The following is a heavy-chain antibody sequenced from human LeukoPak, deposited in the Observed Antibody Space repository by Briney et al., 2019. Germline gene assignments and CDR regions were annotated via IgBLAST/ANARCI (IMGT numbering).Heavy chain of an antibody. D-gene: IGHD5/OR15-5a*01. CDR3: AKDRVVSTMVPGWYFDL. Sequence: GGSLRLSCAASGFTFGIYAMNWVRQAPGKGLEWVSGISGGGDSTYYADSVKGRFTISRDNSKNTQYLQMNSLRAEDTAIYYCAKDRVVSTMVPGWYFDLWGRGTLVTVSS. CDR1: GFTFGIYA. J-gene: IGHJ2*01. CDR2: ISGGGDST. V-gene: IGHV3-23*01.